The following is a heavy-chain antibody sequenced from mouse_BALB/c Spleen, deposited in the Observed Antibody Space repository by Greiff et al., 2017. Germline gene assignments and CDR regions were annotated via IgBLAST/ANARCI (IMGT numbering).Heavy chain of an antibody. V-gene: IGHV5-12-1*01. CDR1: GFAFSSYD. CDR3: ARHYYGSSYYAMDY. Sequence: DVQLVESGGGLVKPGGSLKLSCAASGFAFSSYDMSWVRQTPEKRLEWVAYISSGGGSTYYPDTVKGRFTISRDNAKNTLYLQMSSLKSEDTAMYYCARHYYGSSYYAMDYWGQGTSVTVSS. J-gene: IGHJ4*01. D-gene: IGHD1-1*01. CDR2: ISSGGGST.